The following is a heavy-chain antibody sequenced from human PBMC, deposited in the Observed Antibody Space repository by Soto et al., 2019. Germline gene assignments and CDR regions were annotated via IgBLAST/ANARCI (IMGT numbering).Heavy chain of an antibody. Sequence: KTLSRTCGLSGSLPVGTLSTYFWTWIRQPPGKGLEWIGEINHSGSPNYSPSLRGRVTISLDTSKKQFSLNLSSVTAADTAVYFCARARFSQWSQDYYGLDVWGQGTTVTVSS. D-gene: IGHD3-3*01. V-gene: IGHV4-34*01. CDR3: ARARFSQWSQDYYGLDV. CDR2: INHSGSP. J-gene: IGHJ6*02. CDR1: GSLPVGTLSTYF.